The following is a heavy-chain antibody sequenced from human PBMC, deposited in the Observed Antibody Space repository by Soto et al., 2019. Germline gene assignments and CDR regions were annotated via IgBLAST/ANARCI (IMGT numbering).Heavy chain of an antibody. V-gene: IGHV1-46*01. D-gene: IGHD3-22*01. Sequence: QVQLVQSGAEVKKPGASVKVSCKASGNSFTTYYMHWVRQAPGQGLEWMGIINPSGGRTTYAQKFQGRVTMTRDTSTSTFHMELSSLISEDTAVYYCAGLYHYDSSGYYDYWGQGTLVTVSS. CDR1: GNSFTTYY. CDR2: INPSGGRT. J-gene: IGHJ4*02. CDR3: AGLYHYDSSGYYDY.